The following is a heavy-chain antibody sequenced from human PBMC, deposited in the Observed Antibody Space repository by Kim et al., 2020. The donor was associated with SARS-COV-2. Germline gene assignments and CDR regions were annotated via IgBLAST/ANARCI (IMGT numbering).Heavy chain of an antibody. V-gene: IGHV1-8*01. J-gene: IGHJ5*02. D-gene: IGHD3-22*01. CDR1: GYTFTSYD. CDR2: MNPNSGNT. CDR3: ARGLKVVGYFNDEDYNWFDP. Sequence: ASVKVSCKASGYTFTSYDINWVRQATGQGLEWMGWMNPNSGNTGYAQKFQGRVTMTRNTSISTAYMELSSLRSEDTAVYYCARGLKVVGYFNDEDYNWFDPWGQGTLVTVSS.